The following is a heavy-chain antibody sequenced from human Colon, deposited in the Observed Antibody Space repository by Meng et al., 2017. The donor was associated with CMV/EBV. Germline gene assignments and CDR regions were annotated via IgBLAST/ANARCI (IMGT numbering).Heavy chain of an antibody. D-gene: IGHD3-3*01. J-gene: IGHJ6*02. V-gene: IGHV1-18*01. CDR2: ISAYNANT. Sequence: ASVKVSCKASGYTFTSYGISGVRQAPGQGLEWMGWISAYNANTNYAQKFQGRVTMTTDTSTSTAYMELRSLRSADTAVYYCAREGGEGYDFWSGYYTTNYYGMDVWGQGTTVTVSS. CDR3: AREGGEGYDFWSGYYTTNYYGMDV. CDR1: GYTFTSYG.